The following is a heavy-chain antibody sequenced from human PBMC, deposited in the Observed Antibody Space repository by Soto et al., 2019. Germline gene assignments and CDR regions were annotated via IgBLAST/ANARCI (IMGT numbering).Heavy chain of an antibody. CDR2: ISAYNGNT. D-gene: IGHD3-16*02. J-gene: IGHJ4*02. CDR3: ARHMITFGGVIAWADY. V-gene: IGHV1-18*01. CDR1: GYTFTSYG. Sequence: ASVKVSCKASGYTFTSYGISWVRQAPGQGLEWMGWISAYNGNTNYAQKLQGRVTMTTDTSTSTAYMELRSLRSDDTAVYYCARHMITFGGVIAWADYWGQGTLVTVSS.